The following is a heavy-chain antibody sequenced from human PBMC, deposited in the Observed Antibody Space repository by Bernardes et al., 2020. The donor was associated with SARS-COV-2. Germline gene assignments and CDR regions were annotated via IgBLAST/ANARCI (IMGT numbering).Heavy chain of an antibody. V-gene: IGHV4-39*01. J-gene: IGHJ6*02. CDR2: IYYSGST. CDR3: ARRAVQVERRGGSGMDV. CDR1: GGSISNNIYY. Sequence: SETLSLTCTVSGGSISNNIYYWGWIRQPPGKGLEWIGSIYYSGSTYYKSSLKSRVTISVDTSKNQFSLKLRSVTAADTAVYYCARRAVQVERRGGSGMDVWGQGTTVTVSS. D-gene: IGHD1-1*01.